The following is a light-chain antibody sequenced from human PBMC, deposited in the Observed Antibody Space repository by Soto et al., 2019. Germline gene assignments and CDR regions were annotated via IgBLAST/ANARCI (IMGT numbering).Light chain of an antibody. CDR3: AAWDHSLNGVV. CDR2: SNN. V-gene: IGLV1-44*01. CDR1: SSNIGSNT. Sequence: QSVLTQPPSASGTPGQRVTISCAGSSSNIGSNTVNWYQQLRGTAPKLLIYSNNQRPSGVPDRFSGSKSGTSASLAISGLQSEDGADYYCAAWDHSLNGVVFGGGTKVTVL. J-gene: IGLJ2*01.